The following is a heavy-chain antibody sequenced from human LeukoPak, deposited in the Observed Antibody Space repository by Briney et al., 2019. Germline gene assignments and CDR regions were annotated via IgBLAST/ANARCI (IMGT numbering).Heavy chain of an antibody. CDR3: ARVRGYYDSSGYDY. D-gene: IGHD3-22*01. V-gene: IGHV4-39*07. CDR2: IYYRGST. Sequence: SETLSLTCTVSGGSSSSSSYYWGWIRQPPGKGLEWIGSIYYRGSTYYNPALKSRVTISEDTSKNQISLKLSSVTAADTAVYYCARVRGYYDSSGYDYWGQGTLVTVSS. J-gene: IGHJ4*02. CDR1: GGSSSSSSYY.